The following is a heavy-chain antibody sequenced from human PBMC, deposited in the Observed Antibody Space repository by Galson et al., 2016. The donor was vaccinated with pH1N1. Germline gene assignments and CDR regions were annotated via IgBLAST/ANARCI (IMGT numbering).Heavy chain of an antibody. CDR1: GYSIKNGYY. CDR2: IYHSGTT. J-gene: IGHJ4*02. Sequence: ETLSLTCAVSGYSIKNGYYWGWIRQPPGKGLEWIGIIYHSGTTYYNPSLRSRVSLSVDRSKNKFSLRLRSMTAADTAVYYCARHPRYYDSSGYYFDYWGQGILVTVSS. V-gene: IGHV4-38-2*01. D-gene: IGHD3-22*01. CDR3: ARHPRYYDSSGYYFDY.